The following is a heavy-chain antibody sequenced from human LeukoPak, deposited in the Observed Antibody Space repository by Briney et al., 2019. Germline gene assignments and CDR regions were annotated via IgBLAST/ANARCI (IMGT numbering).Heavy chain of an antibody. V-gene: IGHV3-23*01. CDR2: ISGDAGTT. D-gene: IGHD5/OR15-5a*01. CDR1: GFALNTNH. CDR3: AKHLWRDLVWSEEGYYFGY. J-gene: IGHJ4*02. Sequence: GGSLRLSCVASGFALNTNHMNWVRQAPGKGLECVSVISGDAGTTYYADSVKGRFTISRDNSKNTLYLQMNSLRAEDTAVYYCAKHLWRDLVWSEEGYYFGYWGQGTLVTVSS.